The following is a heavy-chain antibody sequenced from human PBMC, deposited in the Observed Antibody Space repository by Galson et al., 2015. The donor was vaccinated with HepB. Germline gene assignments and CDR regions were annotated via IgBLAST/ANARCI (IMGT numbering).Heavy chain of an antibody. V-gene: IGHV3-21*01. CDR2: ISSSSSYI. CDR3: ARDRWGRFYAFDI. J-gene: IGHJ3*02. Sequence: SLRLSCAASGFTFSSYSMNWVRQAPGKGLEWVSSISSSSSYIHYADSVKGRFTISRDNAKNSLYLQMNSLRAEDTAVYYCARDRWGRFYAFDIWGQGTMVTVSS. CDR1: GFTFSSYS. D-gene: IGHD7-27*01.